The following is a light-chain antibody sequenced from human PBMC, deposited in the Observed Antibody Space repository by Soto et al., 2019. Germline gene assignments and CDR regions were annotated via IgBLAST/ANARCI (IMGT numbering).Light chain of an antibody. Sequence: EIVMTQSPATLSVSPGERATLSCRASQSIRSNLAWYRQKPGQAPRLLIYGASTRAAGIPARFSGSGSGTEFTLTISSLQSEDFAVYYCQQYNNWLWTFGQGTKVEIK. V-gene: IGKV3-15*01. CDR2: GAS. CDR3: QQYNNWLWT. CDR1: QSIRSN. J-gene: IGKJ1*01.